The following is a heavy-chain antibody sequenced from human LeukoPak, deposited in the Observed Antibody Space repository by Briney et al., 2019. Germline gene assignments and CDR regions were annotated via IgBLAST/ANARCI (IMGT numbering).Heavy chain of an antibody. V-gene: IGHV3-21*04. CDR1: GFTFSSYS. Sequence: GGSLRLSCAASGFTFSSYSMNWVRQAPGKGLEWVSSITSSSSYIYYADSVKGRFTISRDNAKNSLYLQMNSLRAADTAVYYCARLLYYGDYVFDAFDIWGQGTMVTVSS. CDR2: ITSSSSYI. J-gene: IGHJ3*02. D-gene: IGHD4-17*01. CDR3: ARLLYYGDYVFDAFDI.